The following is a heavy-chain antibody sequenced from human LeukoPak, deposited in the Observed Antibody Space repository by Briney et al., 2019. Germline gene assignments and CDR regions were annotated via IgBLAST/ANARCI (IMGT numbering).Heavy chain of an antibody. Sequence: GVSLKISCKGSGYSFTSYWIGWVRQMPGKGLEWMGIIYPGDSDTRYSPSFQGQVTISADKSISTAYLRWSSLTASDTAMYYCARQGQQLVLRDAFDIWAKGQWSPSLQ. CDR2: IYPGDSDT. J-gene: IGHJ3*02. CDR3: ARQGQQLVLRDAFDI. CDR1: GYSFTSYW. D-gene: IGHD6-13*01. V-gene: IGHV5-51*01.